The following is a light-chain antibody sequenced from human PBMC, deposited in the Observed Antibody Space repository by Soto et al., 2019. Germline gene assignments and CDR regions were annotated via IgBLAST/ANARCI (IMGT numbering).Light chain of an antibody. CDR3: ATWDDSLSGRGI. CDR2: SNN. J-gene: IGLJ1*01. V-gene: IGLV1-47*01. CDR1: RSNIGSNS. Sequence: QSVLTQPPSASGTPGQRVTISCSGSRSNIGSNSVYWYQHLPGTAPKLLIYSNNERPSGVPDRFSGSKSDTSASLAISGLRSEDEADYYCATWDDSLSGRGIFGTGTKLTVL.